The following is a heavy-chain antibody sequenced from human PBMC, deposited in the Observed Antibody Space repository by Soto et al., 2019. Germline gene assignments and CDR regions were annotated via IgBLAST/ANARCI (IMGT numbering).Heavy chain of an antibody. CDR2: ITWNSVAL. V-gene: IGHV3-9*01. CDR1: GFTFDDHA. J-gene: IGHJ4*02. CDR3: AKERVRDFDG. D-gene: IGHD3-9*01. Sequence: VQLVESGGGLVRPGGSLRLSCAASGFTFDDHAMHWVRQAPGKGLEWISAITWNSVALDYADSVKGRFTISRDNAKNSLDLQMNSLRPEDTDLYYCAKERVRDFDGWGQGTLVTVSS.